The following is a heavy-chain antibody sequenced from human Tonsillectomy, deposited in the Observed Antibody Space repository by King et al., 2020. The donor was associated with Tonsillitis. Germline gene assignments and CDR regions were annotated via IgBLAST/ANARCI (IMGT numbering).Heavy chain of an antibody. CDR1: GYNFTGYY. Sequence: QLVQSGAEVRKPGASVKVSCKASGYNFTGYYIHWVRQAPGQGLEWMGWINPNTGGTNFAQKFQGRVTMTRDTSISTAYLELNRLRSDDTAICYCETFTIPVTNWGQGTLVTVSS. V-gene: IGHV1-2*02. J-gene: IGHJ4*02. D-gene: IGHD5-24*01. CDR2: INPNTGGT. CDR3: ETFTIPVTN.